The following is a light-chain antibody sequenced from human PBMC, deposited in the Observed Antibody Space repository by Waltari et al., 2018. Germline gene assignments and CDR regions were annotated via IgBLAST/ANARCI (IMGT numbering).Light chain of an antibody. J-gene: IGKJ1*01. CDR3: MQHKALPRT. CDR1: QSLLHSDGYTY. Sequence: DIVMTQTPLSLPVTPGEPASISCRSSQSLLHSDGYTYLDWYLQKPGQSPQVLIYGGSNRVSGVPDRFSGSGSGTEFTLKISKVEAEDVGIYYCMQHKALPRTFGQGTKVEIK. CDR2: GGS. V-gene: IGKV2-40*01.